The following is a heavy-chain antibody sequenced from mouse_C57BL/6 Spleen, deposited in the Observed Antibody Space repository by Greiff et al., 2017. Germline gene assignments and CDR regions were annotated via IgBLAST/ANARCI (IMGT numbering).Heavy chain of an antibody. CDR3: ARGGGSTSYAMDY. CDR2: INPSSGYT. V-gene: IGHV1-4*01. J-gene: IGHJ4*01. CDR1: GYTFTSYT. Sequence: VQLQQSGAELARPGASVKMSCKASGYTFTSYTMHWVKQRPGQGLEWIGYINPSSGYTKYNQKFKDKATLTADKSSSTAYMQLSSLTSEDSAVYYCARGGGSTSYAMDYWGQGTSVTVSS. D-gene: IGHD1-1*01.